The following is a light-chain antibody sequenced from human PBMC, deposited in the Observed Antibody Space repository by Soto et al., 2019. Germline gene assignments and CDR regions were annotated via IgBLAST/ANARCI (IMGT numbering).Light chain of an antibody. CDR1: SSDVGSYNR. CDR2: EVS. Sequence: QSALTQPPSVSGSPGQSVTISCTGTSSDVGSYNRVSWYQQPPGTAPKLMISEVSNRPSGVPDRFSGSKSGNTASLTISGLQAEDDADYYCSSYTSCSTYVFGTGTKVTVL. CDR3: SSYTSCSTYV. V-gene: IGLV2-18*02. J-gene: IGLJ1*01.